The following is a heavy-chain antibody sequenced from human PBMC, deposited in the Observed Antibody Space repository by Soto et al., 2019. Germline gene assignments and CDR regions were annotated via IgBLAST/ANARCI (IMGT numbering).Heavy chain of an antibody. Sequence: SDTLSLTCTVSGGSISSYYWGWVRQPAGKGLEWIGRIYTSGSTNYNPSLKSRVTMSVDTSKNQFYLKLSSVTAADTAVYYCASSGLGWFDPWGQGTLVTVSS. D-gene: IGHD6-25*01. V-gene: IGHV4-4*07. CDR3: ASSGLGWFDP. J-gene: IGHJ5*02. CDR2: IYTSGST. CDR1: GGSISSYY.